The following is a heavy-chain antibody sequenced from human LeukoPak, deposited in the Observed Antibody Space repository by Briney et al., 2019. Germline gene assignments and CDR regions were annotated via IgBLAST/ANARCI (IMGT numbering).Heavy chain of an antibody. D-gene: IGHD3-22*01. Sequence: GSLRLSCAASGFTFSGSAMHWVRQASGKGLEWVGRIRSKANSYATSYAASVGGRFTISRDDSKNTAYLQMSSLKTEDTAVYYCTHYDSSGPAFQHWGQGTLVTVSS. CDR2: IRSKANSYAT. CDR1: GFTFSGSA. V-gene: IGHV3-73*01. J-gene: IGHJ1*01. CDR3: THYDSSGPAFQH.